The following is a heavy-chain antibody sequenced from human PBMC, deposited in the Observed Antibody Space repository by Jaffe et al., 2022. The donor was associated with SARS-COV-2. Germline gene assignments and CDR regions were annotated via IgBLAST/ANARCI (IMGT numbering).Heavy chain of an antibody. CDR1: GGSISSGDYY. J-gene: IGHJ4*02. CDR2: IYYSGST. CDR3: ARASYSSGWYSPTEFDY. Sequence: QVQLQESGPGLVKPSQTLSLTCTVSGGSISSGDYYWSWIRQPPGKGLEWIGYIYYSGSTYYNPSLKSRVTISVDTSKNQFSLKLSSVTAADTAVYYCARASYSSGWYSPTEFDYWGQGTLVTVSS. D-gene: IGHD6-19*01. V-gene: IGHV4-30-4*01.